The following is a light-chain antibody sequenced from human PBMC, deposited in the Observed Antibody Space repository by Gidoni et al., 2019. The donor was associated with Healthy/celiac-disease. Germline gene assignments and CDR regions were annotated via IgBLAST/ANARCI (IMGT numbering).Light chain of an antibody. CDR2: GKN. CDR3: NSRDSSGNHVV. V-gene: IGLV3-19*01. CDR1: SLRSYY. Sequence: SSALTQDPAVSVALGQTVRITCQGDSLRSYYASWYQQKPGQAPVLVIYGKNNRPSVIPDRFSGSSSGNTASLTITGAQAEDEADYYCNSRDSSGNHVVFGGGTKLTVL. J-gene: IGLJ2*01.